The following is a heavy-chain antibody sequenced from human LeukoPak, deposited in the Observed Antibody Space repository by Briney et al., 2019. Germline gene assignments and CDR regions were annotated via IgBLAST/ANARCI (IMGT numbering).Heavy chain of an antibody. Sequence: GGSLRLSCAASGFTFSSYWMSWVGQAPGKGLEGVADIKQGGSEIYYVDSVKGRFTISRDNAKNSLYLQMNSLRAEDTAVYYCARDRTIFGVVTEAFDIWGQGTMVTVSS. V-gene: IGHV3-7*01. CDR3: ARDRTIFGVVTEAFDI. D-gene: IGHD3-3*01. CDR2: IKQGGSEI. CDR1: GFTFSSYW. J-gene: IGHJ3*02.